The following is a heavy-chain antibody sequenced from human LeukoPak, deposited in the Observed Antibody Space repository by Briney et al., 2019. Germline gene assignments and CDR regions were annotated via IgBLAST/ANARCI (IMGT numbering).Heavy chain of an antibody. CDR2: FDPEDGET. CDR3: ATYGGFRGYDSSGYYY. Sequence: ASVKVSCKVSGYTLTELSMHWVRQAPGKGLGWMGGFDPEDGETIYAQKFQGRVTMTEDTSTDTAYMELSSLRSEDTAVYYCATYGGFRGYDSSGYYYWGQGTLVTVSS. J-gene: IGHJ4*02. CDR1: GYTLTELS. V-gene: IGHV1-24*01. D-gene: IGHD3-22*01.